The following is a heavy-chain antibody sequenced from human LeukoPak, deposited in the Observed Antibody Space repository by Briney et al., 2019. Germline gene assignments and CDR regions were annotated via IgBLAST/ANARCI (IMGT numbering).Heavy chain of an antibody. V-gene: IGHV4-59*01. Sequence: SETLSLTCTVSGGSISSYYWSWIRQPPGKGLEWIGYIYYSGSTNYNPSLKSRVTISVDTSKNQFSLKLSSVTAADTAVYYCARAPYYYDSGGYLYYFDYWGQGTLVTVSS. J-gene: IGHJ4*02. D-gene: IGHD3-22*01. CDR2: IYYSGST. CDR1: GGSISSYY. CDR3: ARAPYYYDSGGYLYYFDY.